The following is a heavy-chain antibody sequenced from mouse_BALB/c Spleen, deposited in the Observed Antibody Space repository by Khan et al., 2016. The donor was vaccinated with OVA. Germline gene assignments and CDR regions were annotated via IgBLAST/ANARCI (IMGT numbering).Heavy chain of an antibody. V-gene: IGHV9-3-1*01. CDR3: ASGAVYYVWGKNAWFAY. CDR2: IITYTGEP. CDR1: GYIFTNYG. D-gene: IGHD1-1*01. J-gene: IGHJ3*01. Sequence: QIQLVQSGPELKKPGETVKISCKASGYIFTNYGMNWVKQAPGQGLKWMGWIITYTGEPTYADDLRGRFAFSLETSASTAYLQINNLKNEDTATXFCASGAVYYVWGKNAWFAYWGQGTLVTVSA.